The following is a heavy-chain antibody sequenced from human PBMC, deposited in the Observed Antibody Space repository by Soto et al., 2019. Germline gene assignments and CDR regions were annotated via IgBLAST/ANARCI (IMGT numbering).Heavy chain of an antibody. D-gene: IGHD1-1*01. Sequence: QSWGSLRLSCAASGFTFRSYGMNWVRQGPGKGLEWVSGISVSVDITYYTDSVKGRFTISRDNSENTLYLQMTSLRAEDTAVYYWAKRTSTRYWREPWGQGDMGSLSS. CDR2: ISVSVDIT. CDR3: AKRTSTRYWREP. CDR1: GFTFRSYG. J-gene: IGHJ6*01. V-gene: IGHV3-23*01.